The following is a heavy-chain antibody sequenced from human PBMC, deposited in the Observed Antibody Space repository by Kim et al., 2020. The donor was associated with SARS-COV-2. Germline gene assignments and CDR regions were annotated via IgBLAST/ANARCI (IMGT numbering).Heavy chain of an antibody. CDR2: IKQDGSEK. Sequence: GGSLRLSCAASGFTFSSYWMSWVRQAPGKGLEWVANIKQDGSEKYYVDSVKGRFTISRDNAKNSLYLQMNSLRAEDTAVYYCARGGRYARPVHFDLWGRGTLVTVSS. J-gene: IGHJ2*01. CDR1: GFTFSSYW. CDR3: ARGGRYARPVHFDL. V-gene: IGHV3-7*03. D-gene: IGHD3-9*01.